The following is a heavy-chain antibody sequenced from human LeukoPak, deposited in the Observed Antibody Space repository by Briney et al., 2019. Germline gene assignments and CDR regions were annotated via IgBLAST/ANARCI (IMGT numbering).Heavy chain of an antibody. J-gene: IGHJ4*02. CDR3: ARVAARIEFDY. D-gene: IGHD5-18*01. V-gene: IGHV4-59*01. Sequence: SETLSLTCTVSGASISSYYWSWIRQPPGKGLEWIGYVYYSGSANYNPSLKSRVTMSVDTSKNQFSLKLSSVTAADTAVYYCARVAARIEFDYWGQGTLVTVSS. CDR2: VYYSGSA. CDR1: GASISSYY.